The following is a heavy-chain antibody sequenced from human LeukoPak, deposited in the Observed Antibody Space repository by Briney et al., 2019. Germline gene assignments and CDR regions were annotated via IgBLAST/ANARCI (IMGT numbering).Heavy chain of an antibody. CDR2: IYYSGST. Sequence: PSETLSLTCTVSGGSISSSSYYWGWIRRPPGKGLEWIGSIYYSGSTYYHPSLKSRVTISVDTSKNQFSLKLSSVTAADTAVYYCARDFYESGFDYWGQGTLVTVSS. CDR3: ARDFYESGFDY. D-gene: IGHD2/OR15-2a*01. CDR1: GGSISSSSYY. V-gene: IGHV4-39*07. J-gene: IGHJ4*02.